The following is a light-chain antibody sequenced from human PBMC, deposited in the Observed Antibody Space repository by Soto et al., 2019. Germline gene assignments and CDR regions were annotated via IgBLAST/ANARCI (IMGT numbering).Light chain of an antibody. V-gene: IGKV3-20*01. CDR1: QSVSSSY. CDR3: QQYGSSPRT. CDR2: GAS. J-gene: IGKJ1*01. Sequence: EIVLTQSPGTLSLSPGERATLSCRASQSVSSSYLAWYQQIPGQAPRLLIYGASSRATGIPDRFSGSGSGTDFTLTISRLEPEEFAVYYGQQYGSSPRTFGQGTKVEIK.